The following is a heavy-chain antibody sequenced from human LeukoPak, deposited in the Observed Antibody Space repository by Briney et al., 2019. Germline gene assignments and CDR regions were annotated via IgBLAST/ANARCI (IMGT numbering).Heavy chain of an antibody. V-gene: IGHV1-24*01. CDR3: ATLLGAPSYFDY. D-gene: IGHD1-26*01. J-gene: IGHJ4*02. CDR1: GYTLTELS. CDR2: FDPEDGET. Sequence: ASVKVSCKVSGYTLTELSMHWVRQAPGKGLEWMGGFDPEDGETIYAQKFQGRVTMTEDTSTDTPYMELSSLRSEDTAVYYCATLLGAPSYFDYWGQGTLVTVSS.